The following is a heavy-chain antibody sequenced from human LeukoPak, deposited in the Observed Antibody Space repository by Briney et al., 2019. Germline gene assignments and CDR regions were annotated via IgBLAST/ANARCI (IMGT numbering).Heavy chain of an antibody. J-gene: IGHJ5*02. Sequence: EASVKVSCKASGYIFTSYGISWVRRAPGQGLEWMGWISVYNGNTNYPQRLQGRVTMTTDTSTTTAYMELRSLRSDDTAVYYCARDINGYYYDSHGYYPTDLWGQGTPVTVSS. CDR1: GYIFTSYG. CDR3: ARDINGYYYDSHGYYPTDL. CDR2: ISVYNGNT. D-gene: IGHD3-22*01. V-gene: IGHV1-18*01.